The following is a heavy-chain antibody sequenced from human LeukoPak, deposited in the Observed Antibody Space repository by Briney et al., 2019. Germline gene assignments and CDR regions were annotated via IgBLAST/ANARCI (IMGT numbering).Heavy chain of an antibody. Sequence: GGSLRLSCAASGFTFSTYIMNWVRQTPGKGLEWVSSIGTSTSYIYYADSVKGRFTISRDNAKNSLYLEMNSLRAEDTAVYYCAELGITMIGGVWGKGTTVTISS. CDR3: AELGITMIGGV. J-gene: IGHJ6*04. V-gene: IGHV3-21*01. CDR2: IGTSTSYI. CDR1: GFTFSTYI. D-gene: IGHD3-10*02.